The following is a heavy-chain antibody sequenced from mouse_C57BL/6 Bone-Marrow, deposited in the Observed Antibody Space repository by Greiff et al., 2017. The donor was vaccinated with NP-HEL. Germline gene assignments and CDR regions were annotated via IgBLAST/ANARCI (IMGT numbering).Heavy chain of an antibody. J-gene: IGHJ1*03. CDR1: GFSLTSYG. D-gene: IGHD2-4*01. CDR2: IWSGGST. Sequence: VQRVESGPGLVQPSQSLSITCTVSGFSLTSYGVHWVRQSPGKGLEWLGVIWSGGSTDYNAAFISRQSISKDNSKSQVFFKMNSLQADDTAIYYCARNVMITGRDWYFDVWGTGTTVTVSS. V-gene: IGHV2-2*01. CDR3: ARNVMITGRDWYFDV.